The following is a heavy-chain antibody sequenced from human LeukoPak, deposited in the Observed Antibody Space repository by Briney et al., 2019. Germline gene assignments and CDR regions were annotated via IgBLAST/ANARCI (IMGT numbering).Heavy chain of an antibody. CDR2: IYYSGST. V-gene: IGHV4-59*01. D-gene: IGHD6-13*01. CDR1: GGSISSYY. Sequence: NPSETLSLTCTVSGGSISSYYWSWIRQPPGKGLEWIGYIYYSGSTSYNPSLKSRVTISVDTSKNQFSLKLSSVTAADTAVYYCARATSGIAAAGQLYFDYWGQGTLVTVSS. J-gene: IGHJ4*02. CDR3: ARATSGIAAAGQLYFDY.